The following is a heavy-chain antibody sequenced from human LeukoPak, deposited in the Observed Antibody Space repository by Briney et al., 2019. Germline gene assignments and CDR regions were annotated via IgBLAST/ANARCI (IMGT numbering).Heavy chain of an antibody. CDR3: ARSTISRAAGDVGY. CDR1: GFTFSSYG. D-gene: IGHD2-8*02. Sequence: GGSLRLSCAASGFTFSSYGIHWVRQAPGKGLEWVAVIWYDGSNKYYADSVKGRFTISRDNSKNTLYLQMNSLRAEDTAVYYCARSTISRAAGDVGYWGQGTLVTVSS. J-gene: IGHJ4*02. CDR2: IWYDGSNK. V-gene: IGHV3-33*01.